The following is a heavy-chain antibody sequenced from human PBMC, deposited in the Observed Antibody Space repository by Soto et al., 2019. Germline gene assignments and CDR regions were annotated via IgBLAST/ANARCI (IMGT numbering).Heavy chain of an antibody. CDR2: ILVDGRT. Sequence: HLGGSLRLSCAASGFICSSYDMSWVRQAPGKGLEWVSTILVDGRTFYVDSVKGRFTISRDSSQNTVYLQMNSLTAGDTALYYCAKATATGGGAFDICGQGTLVTVSS. J-gene: IGHJ3*02. V-gene: IGHV3-23*01. D-gene: IGHD2-8*02. CDR3: AKATATGGGAFDI. CDR1: GFICSSYD.